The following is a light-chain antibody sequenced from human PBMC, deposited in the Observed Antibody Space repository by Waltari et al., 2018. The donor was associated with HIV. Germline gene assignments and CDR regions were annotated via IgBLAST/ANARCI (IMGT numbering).Light chain of an antibody. CDR1: NLGEKF. J-gene: IGLJ1*01. CDR3: QVWDTSAARYV. CDR2: QDK. Sequence: SSALTPPTSVSLSPGQTAIIHRSGGNLGEKFASWYQQKPGQSPALVILQDKKRPSGIPERFSASNSGNRATLTISGTQALDEADYYCQVWDTSAARYVFGTGTKVTVL. V-gene: IGLV3-1*01.